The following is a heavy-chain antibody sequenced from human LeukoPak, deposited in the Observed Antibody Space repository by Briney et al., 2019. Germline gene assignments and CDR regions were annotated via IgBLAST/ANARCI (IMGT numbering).Heavy chain of an antibody. Sequence: ASVKVSCKASGYTFTNNYLHWVRQAPGQGLVWMGMIYPRDGSTSYAQNFQGRVTVTRDTSTTTVHMELRGLRSEDTAVYYCARDQEGFDYWGQGTVVTVSS. CDR2: IYPRDGST. J-gene: IGHJ4*02. CDR1: GYTFTNNY. CDR3: ARDQEGFDY. V-gene: IGHV1-46*01.